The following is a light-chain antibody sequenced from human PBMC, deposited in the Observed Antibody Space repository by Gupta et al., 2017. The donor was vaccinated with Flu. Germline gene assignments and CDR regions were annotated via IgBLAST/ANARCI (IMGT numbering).Light chain of an antibody. CDR1: SSDIGAYDF. V-gene: IGLV2-8*01. CDR3: TSYVGNSNLI. Sequence: TSSDIGAYDFVSWYQQHPGEAPNLLISRVNQRPTGAPDRFSGSKSGNTASLTISWLQADDEADYYCTSYVGNSNLIFGGGTKLTVL. CDR2: RVN. J-gene: IGLJ2*01.